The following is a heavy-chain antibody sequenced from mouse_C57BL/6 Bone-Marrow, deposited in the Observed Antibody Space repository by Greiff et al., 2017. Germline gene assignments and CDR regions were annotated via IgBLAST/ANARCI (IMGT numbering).Heavy chain of an antibody. CDR3: ARYGNYPYYAMDY. CDR2: IYPGDGDT. V-gene: IGHV1-82*01. CDR1: GYAFSSSW. D-gene: IGHD2-1*01. Sequence: QVQLKESGPELVKPGASVKISCKASGYAFSSSWMNWVKQRPGKGLEWIGRIYPGDGDTNYNGKFKGKATLTADKSSSTAYMQLSSLTSEDSAVYFCARYGNYPYYAMDYWGQGTSVTVSS. J-gene: IGHJ4*01.